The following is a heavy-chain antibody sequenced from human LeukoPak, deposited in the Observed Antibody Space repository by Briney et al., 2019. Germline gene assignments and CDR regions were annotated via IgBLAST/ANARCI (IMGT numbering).Heavy chain of an antibody. CDR1: GFTFSSYG. CDR2: ISWNSANV. Sequence: QSGGSLRLSCAASGFTFSSYGMHWVRQAPGKGLEWVSAISWNSANVGYAGSVKGRFTISRDNAKNSLYLQMNSLRTEDTALYYCAKDMVGASYGMDVWGQGTTVTVSS. V-gene: IGHV3-9*01. CDR3: AKDMVGASYGMDV. D-gene: IGHD1-26*01. J-gene: IGHJ6*02.